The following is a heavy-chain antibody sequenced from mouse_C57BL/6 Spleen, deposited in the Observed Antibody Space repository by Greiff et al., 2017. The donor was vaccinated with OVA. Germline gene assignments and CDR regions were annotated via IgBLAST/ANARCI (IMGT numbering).Heavy chain of an antibody. V-gene: IGHV5-9*01. Sequence: EVHLVESGGGLVKPGGSLKLSCAASGFTFSSYTMSWVRQTPEKRLEWVATISGGGGNTYYPDSVKGRFTISRDNAKNTLYLQMSSLRSEDTALYYCARHKITTVVAPMDYWGQGTSVTVSS. J-gene: IGHJ4*01. CDR3: ARHKITTVVAPMDY. D-gene: IGHD1-1*01. CDR2: ISGGGGNT. CDR1: GFTFSSYT.